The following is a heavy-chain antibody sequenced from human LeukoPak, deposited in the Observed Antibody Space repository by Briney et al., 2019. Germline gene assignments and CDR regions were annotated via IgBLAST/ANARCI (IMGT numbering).Heavy chain of an antibody. CDR1: GGSFSGYY. J-gene: IGHJ6*03. CDR2: INHSGST. V-gene: IGHV4-34*01. Sequence: KSSETLSLTCAVYGGSFSGYYWSWIRQPPGKGLEWIGEINHSGSTNYNPSLKSRVTISVDTSKNQFSLKLSSVTAADTAVYYCARGRVPATVVRSGARRYYYYMDVWGKGTTVTVSS. CDR3: ARGRVPATVVRSGARRYYYYMDV. D-gene: IGHD2-2*01.